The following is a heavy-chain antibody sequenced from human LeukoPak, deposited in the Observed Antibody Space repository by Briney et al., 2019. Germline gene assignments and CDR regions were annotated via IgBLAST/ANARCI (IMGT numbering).Heavy chain of an antibody. CDR2: ISAYNGNT. Sequence: ASVKVSCKASANSFTSYGFSRVRQAPGQGLEWMGWISAYNGNTNYGQKFQGRVTMTTDTPTTTAYMVMRSLRSDDTAVYYCARETYYDILTGYVDYYGMDVWGQGTTVTVSS. CDR3: ARETYYDILTGYVDYYGMDV. V-gene: IGHV1-18*01. CDR1: ANSFTSYG. D-gene: IGHD3-9*01. J-gene: IGHJ6*02.